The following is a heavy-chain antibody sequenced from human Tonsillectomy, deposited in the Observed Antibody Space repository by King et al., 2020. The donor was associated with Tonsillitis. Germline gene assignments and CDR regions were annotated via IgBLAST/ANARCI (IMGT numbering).Heavy chain of an antibody. Sequence: VQLVESGGGLVKPGGSLRLSCAASGFTFSSYTMNWVRQAPGKGLEWVSSISSSSTYIYYADSAKGRFTISRDNAKNSLYLQMNSLRAEDTAVYYCARDHLEGGAGMDSWGQGNLVTVSS. CDR1: GFTFSSYT. CDR2: ISSSSTYI. CDR3: ARDHLEGGAGMDS. D-gene: IGHD6-19*01. V-gene: IGHV3-21*01. J-gene: IGHJ4*02.